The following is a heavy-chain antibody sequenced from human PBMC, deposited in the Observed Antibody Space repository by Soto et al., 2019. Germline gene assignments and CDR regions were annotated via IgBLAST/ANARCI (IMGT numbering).Heavy chain of an antibody. CDR3: ARVGAREPDYRDYDVGAFDI. J-gene: IGHJ3*02. CDR1: GGTFSSYA. Sequence: ASVKVSCKASGGTFSSYAISWVRQAPGQGLEWMGGIIPIFGTANYAQKFQGRVTITADESTSTAYIELSSLRSEDTAVYYCARVGAREPDYRDYDVGAFDIWRQGTMVTISS. V-gene: IGHV1-69*13. D-gene: IGHD4-17*01. CDR2: IIPIFGTA.